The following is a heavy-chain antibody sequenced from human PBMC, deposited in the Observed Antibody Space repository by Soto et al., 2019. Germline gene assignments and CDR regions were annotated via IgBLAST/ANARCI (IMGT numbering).Heavy chain of an antibody. D-gene: IGHD4-17*01. CDR3: AREDYAGNSEGGLDY. CDR2: IIPIFGTA. J-gene: IGHJ4*02. Sequence: SVKVSCKASGGTFSSYAISWVRQAPGQGLEWMGGIIPIFGTANYAQKFQGRVTITADESTSTAYMELSSLRSEDTAVYYCAREDYAGNSEGGLDYWGQGTLVTAS. CDR1: GGTFSSYA. V-gene: IGHV1-69*13.